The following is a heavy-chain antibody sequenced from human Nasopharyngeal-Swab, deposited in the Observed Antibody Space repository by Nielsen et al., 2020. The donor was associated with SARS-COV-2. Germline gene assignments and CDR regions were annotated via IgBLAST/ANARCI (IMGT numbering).Heavy chain of an antibody. Sequence: GGSLRLSCAASGFTFSDYYMSWIRQAPGKGLEWVSYISSSGSTIYYADSVKGRFTISRDNAKNSLYLQMNSLRAEDTAVYYYARDIVGATPNFDYWGQGTLVTVSS. CDR1: GFTFSDYY. D-gene: IGHD1-26*01. J-gene: IGHJ4*02. CDR3: ARDIVGATPNFDY. CDR2: ISSSGSTI. V-gene: IGHV3-11*04.